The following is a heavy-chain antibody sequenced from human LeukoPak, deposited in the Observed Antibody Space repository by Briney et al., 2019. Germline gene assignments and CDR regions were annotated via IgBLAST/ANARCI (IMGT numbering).Heavy chain of an antibody. CDR3: AKDSRWQYQLPTHDY. Sequence: PGGSLRLSCAASGFTFSSYAMSWVRQAPGKGLEWVSAISGSGGSTYYADSVKGRFTISRDNSKNTLYLQMNSLRAEDTAVYYCAKDSRWQYQLPTHDYWGQGTLVTVSS. CDR2: ISGSGGST. J-gene: IGHJ4*02. V-gene: IGHV3-23*01. CDR1: GFTFSSYA. D-gene: IGHD2-2*01.